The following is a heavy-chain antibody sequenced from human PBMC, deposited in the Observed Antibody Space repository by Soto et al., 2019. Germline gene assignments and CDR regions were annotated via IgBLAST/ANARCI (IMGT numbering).Heavy chain of an antibody. V-gene: IGHV3-53*01. D-gene: IGHD1-1*01. CDR2: LYDLDGS. Sequence: DVQLVESGGGLMQPGESLRLSCAASGLTVSGKKYVAWVRQAPGKGLEWVSALYDLDGSFYADSVKGRFTTSSDSSKTTVYLQMNGLRPDDTAVYYCATWHEREHAYDVWGQGTTVTVSS. CDR3: ATWHEREHAYDV. J-gene: IGHJ3*01. CDR1: GLTVSGKKY.